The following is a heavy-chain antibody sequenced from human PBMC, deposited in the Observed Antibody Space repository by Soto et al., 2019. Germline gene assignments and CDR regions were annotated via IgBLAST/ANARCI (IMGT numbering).Heavy chain of an antibody. V-gene: IGHV1-3*01. Sequence: ASVKVSCKASGYTFTSYAMHWVRQAPGQRLEWMGWINAGNGNKKYSQKFQGRVTITRDTSASTAYMELSSLRSEDTAVYYCARGGEGVLRYFDWLPDYYYYGMDVWGQGTPVPVSS. CDR2: INAGNGNK. D-gene: IGHD3-9*01. CDR3: ARGGEGVLRYFDWLPDYYYYGMDV. J-gene: IGHJ6*02. CDR1: GYTFTSYA.